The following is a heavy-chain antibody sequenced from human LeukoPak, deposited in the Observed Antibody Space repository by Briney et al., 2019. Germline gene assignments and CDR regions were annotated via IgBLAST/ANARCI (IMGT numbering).Heavy chain of an antibody. CDR3: ATDVAGFDT. J-gene: IGHJ5*02. Sequence: GGSLRLSCAASGFTFNDYYKSWIRQAPGKGLEWLSYINIGGTNTHYADSVKGRFTISRDNAKKSLYLEMNNLRAEDTAVYYCATDVAGFDTWGQGVLVTVSS. V-gene: IGHV3-11*01. CDR2: INIGGTNT. CDR1: GFTFNDYY.